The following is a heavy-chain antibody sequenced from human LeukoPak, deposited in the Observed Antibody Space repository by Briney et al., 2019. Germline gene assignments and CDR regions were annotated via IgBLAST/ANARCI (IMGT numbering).Heavy chain of an antibody. CDR1: GFTFSTFW. Sequence: GGSLRLSCAASGFTFSTFWMSWVRQAPGKGLEWVANIRQDGGEKNYVDSVKGRFTISRDNAKNSLYLQMNSLRAEDTAVYYCARERIAARPGWFDPWGQGTLVTVSS. V-gene: IGHV3-7*01. D-gene: IGHD6-6*01. CDR2: IRQDGGEK. J-gene: IGHJ5*02. CDR3: ARERIAARPGWFDP.